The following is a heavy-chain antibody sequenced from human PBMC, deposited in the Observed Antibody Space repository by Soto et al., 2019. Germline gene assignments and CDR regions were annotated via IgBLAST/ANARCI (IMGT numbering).Heavy chain of an antibody. CDR3: ARDSIVVVPAAMSTDYYYYYMDV. D-gene: IGHD2-2*01. J-gene: IGHJ6*03. CDR1: GFTFSSYS. CDR2: ISSSSSYI. V-gene: IGHV3-21*01. Sequence: GGSLRLSCAASGFTFSSYSMNWVRRAPGKGLEWVSSISSSSSYIYYADSVKGRFTISRDNAKNSLYLQMNSLRAEDTAVYYCARDSIVVVPAAMSTDYYYYYMDVWGKGTTVTVSS.